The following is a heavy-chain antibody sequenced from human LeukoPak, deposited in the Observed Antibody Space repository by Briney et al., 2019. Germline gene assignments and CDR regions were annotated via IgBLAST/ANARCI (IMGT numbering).Heavy chain of an antibody. J-gene: IGHJ4*02. CDR1: GFTFSNAW. V-gene: IGHV3-23*01. Sequence: GGSLRLSCAASGFTFSNAWMSWVRQAPGKGLEWVSAISGSGGSTYYADSVKGRFTFSSDNSKNTLYLHMNSLRAEDTAVYYCARVMPDSSGYPIDYWGQGTLVTVSS. D-gene: IGHD3-22*01. CDR2: ISGSGGST. CDR3: ARVMPDSSGYPIDY.